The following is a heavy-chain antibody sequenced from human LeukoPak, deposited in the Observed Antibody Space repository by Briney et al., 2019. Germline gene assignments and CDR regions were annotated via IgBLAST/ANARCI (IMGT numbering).Heavy chain of an antibody. V-gene: IGHV4-38-2*02. J-gene: IGHJ6*03. CDR2: HSGST. CDR3: ARDSSGRYYYYYYMDV. CDR1: YSSFSSDYF. D-gene: IGHD3-22*01. Sequence: SETLSLTCSVSYSSFSSDYFWGLDPAAPREGAGVDWEYHSGSTYYNPSLKSRVTISVDTSKNQFSLKLSSVTAADTAVYYCARDSSGRYYYYYYMDVWGKGTTVTVSS.